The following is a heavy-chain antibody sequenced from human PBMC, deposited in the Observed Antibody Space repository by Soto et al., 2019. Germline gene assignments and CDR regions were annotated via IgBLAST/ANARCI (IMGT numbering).Heavy chain of an antibody. D-gene: IGHD1-26*01. CDR2: IYYSGST. J-gene: IGHJ5*02. V-gene: IGHV4-59*08. CDR3: ARREVGVTGMGGWFDP. CDR1: GGSISNNY. Sequence: QVQLQESGPGLVKPSETLSLTCNVSGGSISNNYWSWIRHPPGKGLEWIVYIYYSGSTSYNPSLKRRVTLSVDTSKYQFSLKLNSVTAAATAVYYCARREVGVTGMGGWFDPWGQGTLVTVSS.